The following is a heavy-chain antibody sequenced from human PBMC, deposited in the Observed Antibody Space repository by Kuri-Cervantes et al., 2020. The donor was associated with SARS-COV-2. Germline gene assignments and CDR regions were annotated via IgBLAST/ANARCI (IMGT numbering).Heavy chain of an antibody. CDR1: GYSISSGYY. D-gene: IGHD5-12*01. J-gene: IGHJ2*01. CDR2: IYYSGST. Sequence: SQTLSLTCAVSGYSISSGYYWSWIRQPPGKGLEWIGYIYYSGSTNYNPSLKSRVTISVDTSKNQFSLKLSSVTAADTAVHYCAREPPGWLRNSGENWYFDLWGRGTLVTVSS. V-gene: IGHV4-61*01. CDR3: AREPPGWLRNSGENWYFDL.